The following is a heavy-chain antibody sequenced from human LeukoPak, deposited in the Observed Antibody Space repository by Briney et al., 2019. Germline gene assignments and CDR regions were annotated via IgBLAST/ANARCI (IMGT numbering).Heavy chain of an antibody. V-gene: IGHV3-15*01. Sequence: GGSLRLSCAASGFTFSTYWMSWVRQAPGKGLEWVGRIKSKTDGGTTDYAAPVKGRFTISRDDSENTLYLQVNTVKIEDTAVYYCATENPTDFWGQGTLVTVSS. CDR2: IKSKTDGGTT. J-gene: IGHJ4*02. CDR1: GFTFSTYW. CDR3: ATENPTDF.